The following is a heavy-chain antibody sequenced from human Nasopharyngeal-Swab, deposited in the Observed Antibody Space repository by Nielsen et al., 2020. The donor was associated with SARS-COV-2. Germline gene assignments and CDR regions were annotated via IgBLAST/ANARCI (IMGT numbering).Heavy chain of an antibody. J-gene: IGHJ5*02. V-gene: IGHV3-7*01. CDR3: ARDGGYYGSGSYYH. CDR1: GFTFSSYW. Sequence: GESLKISCAASGFTFSSYWMSWVRQAPGKGLEWVANIKQDGSEKYYVDSMKGRFTISRDNAKNSLYLQMNSLRAEDTAVYYCARDGGYYGSGSYYHWGQGTLVTVSS. CDR2: IKQDGSEK. D-gene: IGHD3-10*01.